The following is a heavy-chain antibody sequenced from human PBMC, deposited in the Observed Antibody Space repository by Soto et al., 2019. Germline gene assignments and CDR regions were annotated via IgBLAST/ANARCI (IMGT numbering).Heavy chain of an antibody. CDR2: IGIGGDT. J-gene: IGHJ6*02. CDR1: GFTFSRYD. Sequence: GGSLRLSCAASGFTFSRYDMHWVRQTTGKGLEWVSGIGIGGDTSYADSVKGRFIISRENAKNSVFLQMNSLRAGDTAVYYCATLAGPRGVWGQGTTVTVS. D-gene: IGHD3-10*01. V-gene: IGHV3-13*01. CDR3: ATLAGPRGV.